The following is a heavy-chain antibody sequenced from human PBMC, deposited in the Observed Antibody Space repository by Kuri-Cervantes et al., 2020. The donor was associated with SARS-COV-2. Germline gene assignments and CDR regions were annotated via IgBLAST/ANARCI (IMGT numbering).Heavy chain of an antibody. Sequence: SETLSLTCTVSGGSISSGGYYWSWIRQPPGKGLEWIGYIYHSGSTNYNPSLKSRVTISVDTSKNQFSLKLSSVTAADTAVYYCARPRYGDYDGAFDIWGQGTMVTVSS. CDR2: IYHSGST. D-gene: IGHD4-17*01. CDR3: ARPRYGDYDGAFDI. CDR1: GGSISSGGYY. J-gene: IGHJ3*02. V-gene: IGHV4-61*08.